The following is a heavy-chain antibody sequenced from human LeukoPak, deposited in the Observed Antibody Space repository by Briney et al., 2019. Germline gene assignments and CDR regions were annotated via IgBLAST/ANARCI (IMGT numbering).Heavy chain of an antibody. CDR2: ISSSVSTI. D-gene: IGHD1-1*01. CDR1: RFTFNDYY. Sequence: PGGSLRPSCAASRFTFNDYYMSLIRQAPRKGLEWVSYISSSVSTIYYADSVKGRFTISRDNAKNSLYLQMNSLRAEDTAVYYCARQNRWNDKVYYYYYGMDVWGQGTTVTVSS. CDR3: ARQNRWNDKVYYYYYGMDV. J-gene: IGHJ6*02. V-gene: IGHV3-11*01.